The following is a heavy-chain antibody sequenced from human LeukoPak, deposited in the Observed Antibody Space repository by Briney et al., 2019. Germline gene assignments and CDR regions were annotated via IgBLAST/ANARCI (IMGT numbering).Heavy chain of an antibody. CDR2: IKVGGTEK. Sequence: PGGSLRLSCAASGVMFPSYWMTWVRQAPGKGLEWVANIKVGGTEKYYVDSVKGRFTISRDNAKNSLSLQMSGLRAEDTAVYYCARDWNGSGTAFDHWGQGTLVTVSS. J-gene: IGHJ4*02. CDR3: ARDWNGSGTAFDH. D-gene: IGHD1-1*01. V-gene: IGHV3-7*05. CDR1: GVMFPSYW.